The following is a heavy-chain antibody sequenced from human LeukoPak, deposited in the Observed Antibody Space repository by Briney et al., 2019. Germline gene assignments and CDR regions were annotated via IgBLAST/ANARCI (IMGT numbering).Heavy chain of an antibody. CDR1: DDSISDYC. V-gene: IGHV4-59*01. CDR2: FYNSGRS. CDR3: TRGAGWLIDD. Sequence: SETLPLTCTVSDDSISDYCRGWIRQTPGKGLEWIGYFYNSGRSTYNPSLKSRVSISVDTSKNQFSLRLNSVILADTAVYYCTRGAGWLIDDWGQGILVTVSS. J-gene: IGHJ4*02. D-gene: IGHD3-16*01.